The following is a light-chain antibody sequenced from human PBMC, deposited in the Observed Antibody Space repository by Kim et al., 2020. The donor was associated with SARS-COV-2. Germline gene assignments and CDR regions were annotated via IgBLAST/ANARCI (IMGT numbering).Light chain of an antibody. CDR3: QQRSNWPGIT. CDR2: DAS. CDR1: QSVSSY. Sequence: PGERATLSCRASQSVSSYLAWYQQKPGQAPRLLIYDASNRATGIPARFSGSGSGTDFTLTISSLEPEDFAVYYCQQRSNWPGITFGQGTRLEIK. V-gene: IGKV3-11*01. J-gene: IGKJ5*01.